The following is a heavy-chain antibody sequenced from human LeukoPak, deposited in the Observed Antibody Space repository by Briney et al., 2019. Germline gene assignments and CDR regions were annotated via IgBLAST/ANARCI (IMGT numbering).Heavy chain of an antibody. CDR1: GFTFSSYS. V-gene: IGHV3-21*01. Sequence: PGGSLRLSCAASGFTFSSYSMNWVRQAPGKGLEWVSSISSSSSYIYYADSVKGRFTISRDNAKNSLYLQMNSLRAEDTAVYYCARDLVIRWVLDAFDIWGQGTMVTVSS. D-gene: IGHD4-23*01. CDR2: ISSSSSYI. J-gene: IGHJ3*02. CDR3: ARDLVIRWVLDAFDI.